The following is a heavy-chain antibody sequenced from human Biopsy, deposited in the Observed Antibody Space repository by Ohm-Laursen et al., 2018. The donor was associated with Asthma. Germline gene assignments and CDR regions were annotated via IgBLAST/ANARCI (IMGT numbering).Heavy chain of an antibody. D-gene: IGHD1-14*01. V-gene: IGHV3-30*03. CDR1: GFTFSNYG. Sequence: SLRLSCAATGFTFSNYGMHWVRQAPGKGLDWVAVISFDGSNKNYTDSVKGRFTISRDNAKNSLYLQMNSLRAEDTAVYYCARDGPELPTELDYWGPGTLVTVSS. J-gene: IGHJ4*02. CDR2: ISFDGSNK. CDR3: ARDGPELPTELDY.